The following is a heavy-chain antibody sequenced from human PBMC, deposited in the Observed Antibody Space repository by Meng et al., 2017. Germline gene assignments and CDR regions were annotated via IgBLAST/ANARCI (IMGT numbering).Heavy chain of an antibody. J-gene: IGHJ4*02. CDR2: INWNGGST. V-gene: IGHV3-20*04. Sequence: GESLKISCAASGFTFDDYGMSWVRQAPGKGLEWVSGINWNGGSTGYADSVKGRFTISRDNAKNSLYLQMNSLRAEDTALYYCARDLLRNDGSFDYWGQGTLVTVPQ. D-gene: IGHD1-1*01. CDR3: ARDLLRNDGSFDY. CDR1: GFTFDDYG.